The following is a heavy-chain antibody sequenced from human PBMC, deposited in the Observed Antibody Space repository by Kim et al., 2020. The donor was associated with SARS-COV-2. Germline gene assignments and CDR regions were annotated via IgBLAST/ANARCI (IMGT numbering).Heavy chain of an antibody. J-gene: IGHJ4*02. D-gene: IGHD3-22*01. Sequence: SVKGRFTIARDNSKNTLYLQMNSLRAEDTAVYYCAKEPTYYYDSSGYLDYWGQGTLVTVSS. V-gene: IGHV3-23*01. CDR3: AKEPTYYYDSSGYLDY.